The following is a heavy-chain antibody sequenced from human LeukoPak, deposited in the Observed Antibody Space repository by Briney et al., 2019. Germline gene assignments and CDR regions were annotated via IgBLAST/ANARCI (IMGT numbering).Heavy chain of an antibody. J-gene: IGHJ3*02. CDR2: IYPGGSDT. Sequence: GESLKISCKGSGYSFTSYWIGWVRQMPGKGLEWMGIIYPGGSDTRYSPSFQGQVTISADKSISTAYLQWSSLKASDTAVYYCARSIVGATYAFDIWGQGTMVTVSS. CDR3: ARSIVGATYAFDI. D-gene: IGHD1-26*01. V-gene: IGHV5-51*01. CDR1: GYSFTSYW.